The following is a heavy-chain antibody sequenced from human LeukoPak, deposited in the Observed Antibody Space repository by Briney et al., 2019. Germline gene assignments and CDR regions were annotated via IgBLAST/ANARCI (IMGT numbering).Heavy chain of an antibody. CDR3: ARSPHYYDSSGYGIGGAFDI. Sequence: GGSLRLSCTVSGFTVSSNSMSWVRQAPGKGLEWVSFIYSDNTHYSDSVKGRFTISRDNSKNTLYLQMNSLRAEDTAVYYCARSPHYYDSSGYGIGGAFDIWGQGTMVTVSS. J-gene: IGHJ3*02. V-gene: IGHV3-53*01. CDR2: IYSDNT. CDR1: GFTVSSNS. D-gene: IGHD3-22*01.